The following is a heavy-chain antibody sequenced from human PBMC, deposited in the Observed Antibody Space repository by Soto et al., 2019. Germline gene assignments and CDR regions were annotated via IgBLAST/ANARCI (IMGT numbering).Heavy chain of an antibody. V-gene: IGHV3-23*01. CDR2: ISGSGGST. D-gene: IGHD4-17*01. CDR1: GFTFSSYA. CDR3: AKDRLYLDLRGYGMDV. Sequence: EVQLLESGGGLVQPGGSLRLSCAASGFTFSSYAMSWVRQAPGKGLEWVSAISGSGGSTYYADSVKGRFTISRDNSKNTLYLQMNSLRAEDTAVYYCAKDRLYLDLRGYGMDVWGQGTTVTVSS. J-gene: IGHJ6*02.